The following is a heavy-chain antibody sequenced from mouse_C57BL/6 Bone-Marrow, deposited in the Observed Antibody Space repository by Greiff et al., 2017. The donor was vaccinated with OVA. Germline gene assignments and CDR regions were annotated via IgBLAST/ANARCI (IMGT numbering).Heavy chain of an antibody. CDR2: IDPENGDT. V-gene: IGHV14-4*01. Sequence: EVKLMESGAELVRPGASVKLSCTASGFNIKDDYMHWVKQRPEQGLEWIGWIDPENGDTEYASKFQGKATITADTSSNTAYLQLSSLTSEDTAVYYCTTVYYGSSSWFAYWGQGTLVTVSA. CDR3: TTVYYGSSSWFAY. J-gene: IGHJ3*01. D-gene: IGHD1-1*01. CDR1: GFNIKDDY.